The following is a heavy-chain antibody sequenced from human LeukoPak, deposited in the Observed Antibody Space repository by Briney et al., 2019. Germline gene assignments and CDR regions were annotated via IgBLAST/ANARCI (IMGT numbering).Heavy chain of an antibody. CDR1: GYTFTSYG. V-gene: IGHV1-18*01. J-gene: IGHJ4*02. CDR2: ISAYNGNT. CDR3: ARDDIVVVPAAIGY. D-gene: IGHD2-2*02. Sequence: ASVKVSCKASGYTFTSYGVSWVRQAPGRGLEWMGWISAYNGNTNCAQKLQGRVTMTTDTSTSTAYMELRSLRPDDTAVYYCARDDIVVVPAAIGYWGQGTLVTVSS.